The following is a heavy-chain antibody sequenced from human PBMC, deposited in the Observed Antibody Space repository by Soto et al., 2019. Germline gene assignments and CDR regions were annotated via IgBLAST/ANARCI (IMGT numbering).Heavy chain of an antibody. D-gene: IGHD2-8*01. Sequence: QVLRVQSGAEMKQPGSSVSVSCRASGDSFTNYAFTWVRQAPGQGPEWLGGIILALGTPHYSQRFQGRLTITADESSSTVYMELGSLRLDDTAVYYCGRYCTNTKCRGGYYLDLWGQGTLLTVSS. CDR3: GRYCTNTKCRGGYYLDL. CDR2: IILALGTP. CDR1: GDSFTNYA. V-gene: IGHV1-69*01. J-gene: IGHJ5*02.